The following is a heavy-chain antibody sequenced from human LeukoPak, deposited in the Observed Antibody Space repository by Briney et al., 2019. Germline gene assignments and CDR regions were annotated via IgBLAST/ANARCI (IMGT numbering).Heavy chain of an antibody. CDR2: ISAYNGNT. V-gene: IGHV1-18*01. D-gene: IGHD3-3*01. Sequence: ASVKVSCKASGYTFTSYGISWVRQAPGQGLEWMGWISAYNGNTNYAQKLQGRVTMTTDTSTSTAYMELRSLGSDETAVYYCSRDRHTIFGVVITSGFDYWGQGTLVTVSS. J-gene: IGHJ4*02. CDR1: GYTFTSYG. CDR3: SRDRHTIFGVVITSGFDY.